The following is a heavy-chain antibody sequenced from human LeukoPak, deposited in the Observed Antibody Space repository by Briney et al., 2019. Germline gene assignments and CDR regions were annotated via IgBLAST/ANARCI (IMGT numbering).Heavy chain of an antibody. J-gene: IGHJ4*02. D-gene: IGHD6-6*01. Sequence: GGSLRLSCAASGRAFSAYKMHWVRQAPRKGLVWVSRISTDGYTTDYADFVQGRFTASRDNSKNTLYLQMNSLRAEDTAIYYCARGTTARLGPFDCWGQGTLVTVSS. CDR1: GRAFSAYK. V-gene: IGHV3-74*01. CDR3: ARGTTARLGPFDC. CDR2: ISTDGYTT.